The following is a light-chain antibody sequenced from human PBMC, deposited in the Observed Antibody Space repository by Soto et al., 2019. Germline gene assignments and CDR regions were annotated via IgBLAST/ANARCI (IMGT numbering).Light chain of an antibody. V-gene: IGKV3-15*01. CDR2: GAS. J-gene: IGKJ5*01. Sequence: MMMTQSPATLSVSPGERVTLSCRTSHSVNSHVAWYQQKPGQAPRLLLCGASTRATGIPVRFSGSGFGTEFTLTISSLQSEDFAVYYCQQYKNWPLFGQGTRLEI. CDR1: HSVNSH. CDR3: QQYKNWPL.